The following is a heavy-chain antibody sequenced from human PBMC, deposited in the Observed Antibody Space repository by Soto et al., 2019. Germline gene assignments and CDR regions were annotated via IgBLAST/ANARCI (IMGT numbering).Heavy chain of an antibody. J-gene: IGHJ4*02. CDR1: GGTFSSYA. Sequence: QVQLVQSGAEVKKPGSSVKVSCKASGGTFSSYAISWVRQAPGQGLEWMGGIIPIFGTANYAQKCQGRVTITADESTSTAYMELSSLSSEDTAVYYCALSSGYYLPSHFDYWGQGTLVTVSS. D-gene: IGHD3-22*01. V-gene: IGHV1-69*01. CDR2: IIPIFGTA. CDR3: ALSSGYYLPSHFDY.